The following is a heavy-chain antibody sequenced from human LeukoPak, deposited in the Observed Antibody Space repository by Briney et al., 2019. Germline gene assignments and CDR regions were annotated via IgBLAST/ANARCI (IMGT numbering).Heavy chain of an antibody. Sequence: GGSLRLSCAASGFTFSSYAMSWVRQAPGKGLEWISYITSSGSTIYYADSVRGRFTISRDNAKNSLYLQMNSLRAEDTAVYFCARMFDCTTTSCAFYFDYWGQGTLVTVSS. CDR1: GFTFSSYA. V-gene: IGHV3-48*04. D-gene: IGHD2-2*01. CDR3: ARMFDCTTTSCAFYFDY. J-gene: IGHJ4*02. CDR2: ITSSGSTI.